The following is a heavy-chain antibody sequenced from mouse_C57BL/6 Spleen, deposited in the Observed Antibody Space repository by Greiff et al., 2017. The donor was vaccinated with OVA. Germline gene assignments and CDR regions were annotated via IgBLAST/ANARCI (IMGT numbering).Heavy chain of an antibody. D-gene: IGHD1-1*01. Sequence: QVQLQQSGAELVKPGASVKISCKASGYAFSSYWMNWVKQRPGKGLEWIGQIYPGDGDTNYNGKFKGKATLTADKSSSTAYMQLSSLTSEDSAVYFCAWTTVVAKDWYFDVWGTGTTVTVSS. V-gene: IGHV1-80*01. J-gene: IGHJ1*03. CDR3: AWTTVVAKDWYFDV. CDR2: IYPGDGDT. CDR1: GYAFSSYW.